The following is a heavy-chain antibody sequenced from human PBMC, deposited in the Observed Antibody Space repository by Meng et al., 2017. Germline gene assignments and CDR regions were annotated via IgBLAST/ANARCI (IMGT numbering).Heavy chain of an antibody. J-gene: IGHJ5*02. CDR1: GYTFTSYA. CDR3: ARDKLKTFDP. CDR2: INAGNGNT. V-gene: IGHV1-3*01. Sequence: AQLVTSGAEGKKPGASVKVSCKASGYTFTSYAMHWVRQAPGQRLEWMGWINAGNGNTKYSQKFQGRVTITRDTSASTAYMELSSLRSEDTAVYYCARDKLKTFDPWGQGTLVTISS.